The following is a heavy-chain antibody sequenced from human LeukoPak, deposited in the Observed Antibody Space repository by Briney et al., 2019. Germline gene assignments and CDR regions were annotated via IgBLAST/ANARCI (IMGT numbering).Heavy chain of an antibody. CDR2: ISGSGGST. CDR3: AKKGAVVGATERGFDY. D-gene: IGHD1-26*01. Sequence: PGGSLRLSCAASGFTFSSYAMSWVRQAPGMGLEWVSAISGSGGSTYYADSVKGRFTISRDNSKNTLYLQMNSLRAEDTAVYYCAKKGAVVGATERGFDYWGQGTLVTVSS. V-gene: IGHV3-23*01. CDR1: GFTFSSYA. J-gene: IGHJ4*02.